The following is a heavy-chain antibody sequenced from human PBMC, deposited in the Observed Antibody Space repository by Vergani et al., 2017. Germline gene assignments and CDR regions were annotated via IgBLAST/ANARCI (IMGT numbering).Heavy chain of an antibody. J-gene: IGHJ4*02. Sequence: QVQLQESGPGLVKPSETLSLTCAVYGGSFSGYYWSWIRQPPGKGLEWIGEINHSGSTNYNPSLKSRVTISGDTSKNQFSLKLSSVTAADTAVYYCARRHRWDRYFDYWGQGTLVTVSS. CDR2: INHSGST. CDR3: ARRHRWDRYFDY. CDR1: GGSFSGYY. D-gene: IGHD3-16*02. V-gene: IGHV4-34*01.